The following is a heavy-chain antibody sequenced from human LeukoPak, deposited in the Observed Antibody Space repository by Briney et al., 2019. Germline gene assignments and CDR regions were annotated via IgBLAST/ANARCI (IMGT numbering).Heavy chain of an antibody. D-gene: IGHD1-26*01. CDR2: ISAYSGNT. CDR1: GYTFTSYG. CDR3: ARGDPIVGAYYYYGMDV. V-gene: IGHV1-18*01. Sequence: GASVKVSCKASGYTFTSYGISWVRQAPGQGLEWMGWISAYSGNTNYAQKLQGRVTTTTDTSTSTAYMELRSLRSDDTAVYYCARGDPIVGAYYYYGMDVWGQGTTVTVSS. J-gene: IGHJ6*02.